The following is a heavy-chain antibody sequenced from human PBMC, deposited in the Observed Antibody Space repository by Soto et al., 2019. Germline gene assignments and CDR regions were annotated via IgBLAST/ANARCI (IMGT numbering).Heavy chain of an antibody. V-gene: IGHV4-39*01. CDR2: FYYSGST. Sequence: SETLSLTCTVSGGSIRSGPYSWGWIRQPPGKGLEWIGTFYYSGSTNYNPSLESRVTISVDTSKNQFSLKVSSVTAADTAVYYCARLGGYCSSTSCYGYYGMDVWGQGTTVTVSS. J-gene: IGHJ6*02. CDR3: ARLGGYCSSTSCYGYYGMDV. D-gene: IGHD2-2*01. CDR1: GGSIRSGPYS.